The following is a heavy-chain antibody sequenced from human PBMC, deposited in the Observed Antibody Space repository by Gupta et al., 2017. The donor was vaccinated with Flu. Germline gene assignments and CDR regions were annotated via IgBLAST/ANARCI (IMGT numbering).Heavy chain of an antibody. Sequence: QLQLLESGTGLATPSETLSLNCTVPGGSISSSSYSWGWIRQPQGKGLEWIGSISSSGRASYNPSLKSRVTMSVDTSKNQFSLKRSSVAAADTAVYDGARVNCRSYDRTKYYYYYYMDVWGKGTTVTVSS. J-gene: IGHJ6*03. CDR1: GGSISSSSYS. CDR2: ISSSGRA. CDR3: ARVNCRSYDRTKYYYYYYMDV. D-gene: IGHD5-12*01. V-gene: IGHV4-39*01.